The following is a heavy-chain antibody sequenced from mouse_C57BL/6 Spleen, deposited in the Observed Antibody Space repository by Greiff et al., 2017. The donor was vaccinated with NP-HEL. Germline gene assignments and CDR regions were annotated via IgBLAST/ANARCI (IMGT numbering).Heavy chain of an antibody. D-gene: IGHD2-4*01. CDR1: GYSFTGYF. Sequence: DVQLQESGPELVKPGDSVKISCKASGYSFTGYFMNWVMQSHGKSLEWIGRINPYNGDTFYNQKFKGKATLTVDKSSSTAHMELRSLTSEDSAVYYCARRGNYDYDGDFDYWGQGTTLTVSS. CDR2: INPYNGDT. CDR3: ARRGNYDYDGDFDY. J-gene: IGHJ2*01. V-gene: IGHV1-20*01.